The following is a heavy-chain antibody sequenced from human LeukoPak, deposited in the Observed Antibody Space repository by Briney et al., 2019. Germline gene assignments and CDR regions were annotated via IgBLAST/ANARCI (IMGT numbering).Heavy chain of an antibody. CDR2: IKSKTDGGTT. J-gene: IGHJ6*01. CDR1: GGSCNNTW. Sequence: GGSLRLSSGAAGGSCNNTWRIGGGQAPGKGLEWVGRIKSKTDGGTTDYAAPVTGRFSISRDDSTKTVYLQMNSLKTEDTAVYYCSTEALLRPTTLEVSGPGTTVTVSS. V-gene: IGHV3-15*01. CDR3: STEALLRPTTLEV. D-gene: IGHD1-1*01.